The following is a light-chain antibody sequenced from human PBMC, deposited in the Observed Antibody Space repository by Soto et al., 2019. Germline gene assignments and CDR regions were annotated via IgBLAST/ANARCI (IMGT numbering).Light chain of an antibody. CDR2: GAS. V-gene: IGKV3-20*01. CDR1: QSVSSGH. Sequence: EIVLTQSPGTLSLSPGERATLSCRASQSVSSGHLAWYQQKPGQAPRLLIFGASSRATGIPDRFSGSGSGTDFALTINRLEPQDFAVYFCLRYSSSQWTFGQGTKVEIK. CDR3: LRYSSSQWT. J-gene: IGKJ1*01.